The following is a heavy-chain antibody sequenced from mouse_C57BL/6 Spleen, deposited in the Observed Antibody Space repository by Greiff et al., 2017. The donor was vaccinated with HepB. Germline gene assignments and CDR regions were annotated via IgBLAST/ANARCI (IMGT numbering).Heavy chain of an antibody. V-gene: IGHV5-9*01. CDR3: ARQGASYAGTGFDY. Sequence: EVQLVESGGGLVKPGGSLKLSCAASGFTFSSYTMSWVRQTPEKRLEWVATISGGGGNTYYPDSVKGRFTISRDNAKNTLYLQMSSLRSEDTALYYCARQGASYAGTGFDYWGQGTTLTVSS. CDR2: ISGGGGNT. CDR1: GFTFSSYT. D-gene: IGHD4-1*01. J-gene: IGHJ2*01.